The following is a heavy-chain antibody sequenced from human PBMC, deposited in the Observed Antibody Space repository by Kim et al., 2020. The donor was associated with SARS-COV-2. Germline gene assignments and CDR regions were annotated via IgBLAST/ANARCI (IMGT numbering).Heavy chain of an antibody. CDR1: GFTFSGSA. Sequence: GGSLRLSCAASGFTFSGSAMHWVRQASGKGLEWVGRIRSKANSYATAYAASVKGRFTISRDDSKNTAYLQMNSLKTEDTAVYYCTRVLGYCSGGSCFQRYYYYYMDVWGKGTTVTVSS. J-gene: IGHJ6*03. CDR3: TRVLGYCSGGSCFQRYYYYYMDV. D-gene: IGHD2-15*01. V-gene: IGHV3-73*01. CDR2: IRSKANSYAT.